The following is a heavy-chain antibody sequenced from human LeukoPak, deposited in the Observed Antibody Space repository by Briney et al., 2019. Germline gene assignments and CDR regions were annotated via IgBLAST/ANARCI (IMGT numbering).Heavy chain of an antibody. CDR2: INHSGST. D-gene: IGHD3-10*01. CDR3: ASTMVQGVIDY. J-gene: IGHJ4*02. CDR1: GGSFSGYY. V-gene: IGHV4-34*01. Sequence: ASETLSLTCAVYGGSFSGYYWSWIRQPPGKGLEWIGEINHSGSTNYNPSLKSQVTISVDTSKNQFSLKLSSVTAADTAVYYCASTMVQGVIDYWGQGTLVTVSS.